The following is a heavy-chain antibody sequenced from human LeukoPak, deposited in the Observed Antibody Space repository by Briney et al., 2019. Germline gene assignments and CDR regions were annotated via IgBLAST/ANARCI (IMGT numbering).Heavy chain of an antibody. V-gene: IGHV4-31*03. CDR2: IYYSGST. CDR1: GGSISSGGYY. D-gene: IGHD3-22*01. Sequence: PQTLSLTCTVSGGSISSGGYYWSWIRQHPGKGLEWIGYIYYSGSTYYNPSLKSRVTISVDTSKNQFSLKLSSVTAADTAVYYCARSSSITMIVVANWGQGTLVTVSS. J-gene: IGHJ4*02. CDR3: ARSSSITMIVVAN.